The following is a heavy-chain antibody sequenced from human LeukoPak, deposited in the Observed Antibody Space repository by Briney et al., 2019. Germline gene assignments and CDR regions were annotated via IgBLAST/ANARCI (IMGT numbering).Heavy chain of an antibody. Sequence: GGSLRLSCAASGFTFSSYEMNWVRQAPGKGLEWVSYISSSGSTIYYADSVKGRFTISRGNAKNSLYLQMNSLRAEDTAVYYCARDSYRVVPFDYWGQGTLVTVSS. CDR1: GFTFSSYE. J-gene: IGHJ4*02. CDR2: ISSSGSTI. CDR3: ARDSYRVVPFDY. V-gene: IGHV3-48*03. D-gene: IGHD3-3*01.